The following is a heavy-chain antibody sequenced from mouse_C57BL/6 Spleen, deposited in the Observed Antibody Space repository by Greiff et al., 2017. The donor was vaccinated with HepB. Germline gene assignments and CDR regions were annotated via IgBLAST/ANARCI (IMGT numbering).Heavy chain of an antibody. CDR2: ISSGSSTI. V-gene: IGHV5-17*01. Sequence: EVKVVESGGGLVKPGGSLKLSCAASGFTFSDYGMHWVRQAPEKGLEWVAYISSGSSTIYYADTVKGRFTISRDNAKNTLFLQMTSLRSEDTAMYYCATYGSSSSYAMDYWGQGTSVTVSS. J-gene: IGHJ4*01. CDR3: ATYGSSSSYAMDY. D-gene: IGHD1-1*01. CDR1: GFTFSDYG.